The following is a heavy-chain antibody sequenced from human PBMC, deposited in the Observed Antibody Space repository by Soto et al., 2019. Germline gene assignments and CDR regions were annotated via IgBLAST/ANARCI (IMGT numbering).Heavy chain of an antibody. Sequence: SETLSLTCTVSGGSISTYYWSWIRQPPGKGLEWIGYINYSGRTNYNPSLKSRVTMSLDTSKNQFSLKLRSVTAADTALFYCARYAGSSWFDYWGQGTLVTVS. V-gene: IGHV4-59*01. CDR1: GGSISTYY. J-gene: IGHJ4*02. CDR3: ARYAGSSWFDY. D-gene: IGHD6-13*01. CDR2: INYSGRT.